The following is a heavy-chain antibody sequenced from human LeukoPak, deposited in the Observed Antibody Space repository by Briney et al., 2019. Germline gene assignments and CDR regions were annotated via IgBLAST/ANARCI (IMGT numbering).Heavy chain of an antibody. Sequence: GGSLRLSCAASGFTFSSYWMSWVRQAPGKGLEWVANIKQDGSEKYYVDSVKGRFTISRDNAKNSLYLQMNSLRAEDTAVYYCARDALSGWYEASDAFDIWGQGTMVTVSS. CDR2: IKQDGSEK. CDR1: GFTFSSYW. CDR3: ARDALSGWYEASDAFDI. D-gene: IGHD6-19*01. V-gene: IGHV3-7*01. J-gene: IGHJ3*02.